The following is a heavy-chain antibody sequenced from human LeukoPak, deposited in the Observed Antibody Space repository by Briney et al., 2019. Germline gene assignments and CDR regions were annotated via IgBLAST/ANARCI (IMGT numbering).Heavy chain of an antibody. CDR3: ARGLMGGHDFDY. CDR2: MLYRGST. CDR1: GXSISTTSYY. V-gene: IGHV4-39*07. D-gene: IGHD5-12*01. J-gene: IGHJ4*02. Sequence: SETLSLTCTVSGXSISTTSYYWGWIRQTPGKGLEWIGSMLYRGSTYYSPSLRSRVIISVDASKNQFFLTLSAVTAADTAVYYCARGLMGGHDFDYWGQGTLVTVSS.